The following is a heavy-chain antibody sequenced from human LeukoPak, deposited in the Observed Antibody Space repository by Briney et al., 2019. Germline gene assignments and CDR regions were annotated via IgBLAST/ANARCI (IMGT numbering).Heavy chain of an antibody. CDR1: GYALTELS. V-gene: IGHV1-24*01. D-gene: IGHD6-19*01. J-gene: IGHJ4*02. CDR3: ATDPAYSSGWYRY. Sequence: ASVKVSCKVSGYALTELSMHWVRQAPGKGPEWMGGFDPEDGETIYAQKLQGRVTMTEDTSTDTAYMELSSLRSEDTAVYYCATDPAYSSGWYRYWGQGTLVTVSS. CDR2: FDPEDGET.